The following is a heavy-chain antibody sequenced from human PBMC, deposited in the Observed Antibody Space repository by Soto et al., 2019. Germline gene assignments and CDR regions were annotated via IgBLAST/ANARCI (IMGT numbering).Heavy chain of an antibody. D-gene: IGHD3-22*01. J-gene: IGHJ4*02. V-gene: IGHV1-69*12. CDR3: ARDRYYYDSSGYGIWFPFDY. CDR1: GGTFSSYA. Sequence: QVQLVQSGAEVKKPGSSVKVSCKASGGTFSSYAISWVRQAPGQGLEWMGGIIPIFGTANYAQKFQGRVTITADESTSTVSMELSSLRSEDTAGYYCARDRYYYDSSGYGIWFPFDYWGQGTLVTVSS. CDR2: IIPIFGTA.